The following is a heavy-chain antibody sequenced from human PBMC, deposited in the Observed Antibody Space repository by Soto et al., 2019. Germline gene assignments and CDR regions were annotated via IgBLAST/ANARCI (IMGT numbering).Heavy chain of an antibody. D-gene: IGHD3-16*01. CDR3: AGGAGFLIDY. CDR1: GFTVSSNY. Sequence: GGSLRLSCAASGFTVSSNYMVWVRQAPGKGLEWVSLISTSGVIHYADSLRGRFTISRDSSKNTLFLQMRNLRAEDTAVYYCAGGAGFLIDYWGRGILVTVSS. CDR2: ISTSGVI. V-gene: IGHV3-53*01. J-gene: IGHJ4*02.